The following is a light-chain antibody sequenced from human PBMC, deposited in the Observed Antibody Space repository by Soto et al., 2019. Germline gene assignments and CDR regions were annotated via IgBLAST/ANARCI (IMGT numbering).Light chain of an antibody. V-gene: IGLV2-23*02. CDR3: CSYVGNSRGV. Sequence: QSALTQPASVSGSPGQSITISCTGTSSDVGSYNFVSWYQQHPGKAPKLMIYEVSKRPSGVSNRFSGSKSDNTASLTISGLRAEDEADYYCCSYVGNSRGVFGTGTKLTVL. J-gene: IGLJ1*01. CDR2: EVS. CDR1: SSDVGSYNF.